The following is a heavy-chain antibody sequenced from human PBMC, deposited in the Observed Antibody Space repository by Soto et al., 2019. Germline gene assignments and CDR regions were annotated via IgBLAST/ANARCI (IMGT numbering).Heavy chain of an antibody. J-gene: IGHJ4*02. Sequence: LRLSGTTSGFTFGYYALSSVRQAPGKWLGWVCFIRRNSYCGKKDYPASVKGRFTITIDESKSIAYLQMSSLGTADTALYYCTRASSVDLDYWGRLTLVNVSS. V-gene: IGHV3-49*04. D-gene: IGHD2-15*01. CDR3: TRASSVDLDY. CDR2: IRRNSYCGKK. CDR1: GFTFGYYA.